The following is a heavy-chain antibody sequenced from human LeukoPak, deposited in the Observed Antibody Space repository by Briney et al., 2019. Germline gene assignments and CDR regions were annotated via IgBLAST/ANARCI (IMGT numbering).Heavy chain of an antibody. V-gene: IGHV3-30*02. Sequence: GGSLRLSCAASGFTFSSYGMHWVRQAPGKGLEWVAFIRYDGSNKYYADSVKGRFTISRDNSKNTLYLQMNSLRAEDTAVYYCAKVSLGYCSSTSCPPLDYWGQGTLVTVSP. J-gene: IGHJ4*02. CDR1: GFTFSSYG. CDR3: AKVSLGYCSSTSCPPLDY. CDR2: IRYDGSNK. D-gene: IGHD2-2*01.